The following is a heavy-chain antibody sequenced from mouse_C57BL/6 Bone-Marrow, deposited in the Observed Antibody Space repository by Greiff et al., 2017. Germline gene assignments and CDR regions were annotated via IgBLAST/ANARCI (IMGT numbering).Heavy chain of an antibody. D-gene: IGHD4-1*01. CDR1: GYTFTDYE. CDR2: IDPETGGT. J-gene: IGHJ1*03. Sequence: VQLQQSGAELVRPGASVTLSCKASGYTFTDYEMHWVKQTPVHGLEWIGAIDPETGGTAYNQKFKGKAILTADKSSSTAYMERRSLTSEDSAVYYCTSLTGTWYVDVWGTGTTVTVSS. V-gene: IGHV1-15*01. CDR3: TSLTGTWYVDV.